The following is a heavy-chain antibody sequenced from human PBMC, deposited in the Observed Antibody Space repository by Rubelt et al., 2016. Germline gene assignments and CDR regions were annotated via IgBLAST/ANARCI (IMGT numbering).Heavy chain of an antibody. CDR2: ISLDGSNT. J-gene: IGHJ4*02. CDR3: ARGSNKHIVATIGNY. CDR1: GFTFRTYW. V-gene: IGHV3-30*03. Sequence: VQVVESGGGLVQPGGSLRLSCAASGFTFRTYWMSWVRQAPGKGLEWVAVISLDGSNTYYTDSVKGRFTIYRDNSKNTLYLQMNSLRTEDTAVYYCARGSNKHIVATIGNYWGQGTLVTVSS. D-gene: IGHD5-12*01.